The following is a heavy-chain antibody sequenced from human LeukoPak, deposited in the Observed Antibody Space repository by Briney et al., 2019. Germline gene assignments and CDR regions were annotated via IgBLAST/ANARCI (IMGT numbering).Heavy chain of an antibody. V-gene: IGHV4-39*07. CDR3: ARGQPGLGIQTWFDP. CDR1: GGSISSSSYY. J-gene: IGHJ5*02. Sequence: SETLSLTCTVSGGSISSSSYYWGWIRQPPGKGLEWIGYIYYSGSTYYNPSLKSRVSISIDTSKNHFSLKLTSVTAADTAVYYCARGQPGLGIQTWFDPWGQGTLVTVSS. D-gene: IGHD7-27*01. CDR2: IYYSGST.